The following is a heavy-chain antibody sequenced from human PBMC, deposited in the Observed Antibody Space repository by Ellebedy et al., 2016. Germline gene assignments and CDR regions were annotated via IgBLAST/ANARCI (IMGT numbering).Heavy chain of an antibody. J-gene: IGHJ4*02. CDR3: STERAGATDN. Sequence: GGSLRLXXAASGFTFSNAWMSWVRQLPGKGLEWVGRIKSETNGGTADYAAPVKGRFTISRDDSTNTVYLQLNNLKTEDTGVYYCSTERAGATDNWGQGTLVTVSS. CDR1: GFTFSNAW. D-gene: IGHD1-26*01. V-gene: IGHV3-15*01. CDR2: IKSETNGGTA.